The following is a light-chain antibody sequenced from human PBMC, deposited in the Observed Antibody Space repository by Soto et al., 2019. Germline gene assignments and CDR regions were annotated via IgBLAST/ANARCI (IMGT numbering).Light chain of an antibody. V-gene: IGLV2-8*01. J-gene: IGLJ1*01. Sequence: QSALTQPPSASGSPGQSVTISCTGTSSDVGGYNYVSWYQQHPGKVPKLMVYEVNKRPSGVPDRFSGSKSGNTASLTVSGLQAEEEADYYCTPYPGGTNVFGTGATLTAL. CDR1: SSDVGGYNY. CDR2: EVN. CDR3: TPYPGGTNV.